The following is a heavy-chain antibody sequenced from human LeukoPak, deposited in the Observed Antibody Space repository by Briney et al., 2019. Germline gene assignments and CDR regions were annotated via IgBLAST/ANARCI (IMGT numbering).Heavy chain of an antibody. Sequence: GGSLRLSCAASGLTFRSYGMHWVRQAPGKGLEWVAVISHDGRNKDYGDSVKGRFTISRDNSNNTLYLQMSSLRPEDSAMYFCATQSFYCTSTSCSRLRDNWGQGTLVAVSS. CDR3: ATQSFYCTSTSCSRLRDN. CDR2: ISHDGRNK. D-gene: IGHD2-2*01. J-gene: IGHJ4*02. CDR1: GLTFRSYG. V-gene: IGHV3-30*03.